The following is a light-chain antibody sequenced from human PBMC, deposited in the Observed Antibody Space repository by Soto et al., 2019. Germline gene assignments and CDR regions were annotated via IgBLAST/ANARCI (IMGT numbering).Light chain of an antibody. V-gene: IGKV3-20*01. Sequence: IVLTRSPGTLTLSPGERASLSCRASQSVSSSYLAWYQQIPGQAPRLLINDASRRATGIPDRFSGSGSGTDFTLTISRLEPEDFAVYYCQQYGGSSWAFGQGTKVDIK. CDR2: DAS. CDR3: QQYGGSSWA. CDR1: QSVSSSY. J-gene: IGKJ1*01.